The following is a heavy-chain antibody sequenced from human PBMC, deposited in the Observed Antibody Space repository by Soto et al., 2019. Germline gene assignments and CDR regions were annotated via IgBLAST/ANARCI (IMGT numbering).Heavy chain of an antibody. Sequence: QVQLVQSGAEMKKPGSSVKVSCKASGGTFSSFAISWVRQAPGQGLEWMGGIIPIFGTATYAQKFQGRVKITADESTTTAYMDLSSLRPEDTAVYYCARADAGSYYSYYFDCWGQGTLVTVSS. CDR1: GGTFSSFA. D-gene: IGHD1-26*01. V-gene: IGHV1-69*01. J-gene: IGHJ4*02. CDR2: IIPIFGTA. CDR3: ARADAGSYYSYYFDC.